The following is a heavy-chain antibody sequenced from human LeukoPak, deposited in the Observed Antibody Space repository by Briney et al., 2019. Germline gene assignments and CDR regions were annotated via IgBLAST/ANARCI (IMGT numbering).Heavy chain of an antibody. Sequence: GESLKISCAASGFTFSSYGMHWVRQAPGKGLEWVAFIRYDGSNKYYADSVKGRFTISRDNSKNTLYLQVNSLRAEDTAVYYCAKGDSSGKPGYFDYWGQGTLVTVSS. CDR3: AKGDSSGKPGYFDY. CDR2: IRYDGSNK. D-gene: IGHD1-26*01. V-gene: IGHV3-30*02. J-gene: IGHJ4*02. CDR1: GFTFSSYG.